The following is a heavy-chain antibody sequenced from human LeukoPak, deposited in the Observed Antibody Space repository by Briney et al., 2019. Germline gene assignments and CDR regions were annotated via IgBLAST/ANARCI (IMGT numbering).Heavy chain of an antibody. V-gene: IGHV1-69*05. J-gene: IGHJ3*02. Sequence: GSSVKVSCKASGGTFSSYAISWVRQAPGQGLEWMGRIIPIFGTANYAQKFQGRVTITTDESTSTAYMELSSLRSEDTAVYYCARVSPYCSSTSCHPDHAFDIWGQGTMVTVSS. CDR3: ARVSPYCSSTSCHPDHAFDI. CDR2: IIPIFGTA. D-gene: IGHD2-2*01. CDR1: GGTFSSYA.